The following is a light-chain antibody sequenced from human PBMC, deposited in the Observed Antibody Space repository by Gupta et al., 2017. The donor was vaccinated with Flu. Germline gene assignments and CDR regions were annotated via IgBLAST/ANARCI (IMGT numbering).Light chain of an antibody. Sequence: DIQMTQSPSSLSASVGDRVTITCRASQSISSYLNWYQQKPGKAPKLLIYAASSWQRGVPSRFSGSGFGKDFTLTISSRQQEDFASYYCQQNDSNPPWTFGQGTKVEIK. J-gene: IGKJ1*01. CDR2: AAS. CDR3: QQNDSNPPWT. CDR1: QSISSY. V-gene: IGKV1-39*01.